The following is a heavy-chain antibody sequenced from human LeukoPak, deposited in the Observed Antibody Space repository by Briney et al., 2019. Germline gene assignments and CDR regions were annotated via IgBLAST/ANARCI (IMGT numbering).Heavy chain of an antibody. V-gene: IGHV3-23*01. CDR1: GFTFSSYA. CDR3: AKVMVAVAASFDY. J-gene: IGHJ4*02. CDR2: ITGSGGST. Sequence: GGSLRLSCAASGFTFSSYAMSWVRQAPGEGLEGVSAITGSGGSTYYADSVNGRFTISRDNSKNPLYLQMNSLRAEDTAVYYSAKVMVAVAASFDYWGQGTLVTVSS. D-gene: IGHD6-19*01.